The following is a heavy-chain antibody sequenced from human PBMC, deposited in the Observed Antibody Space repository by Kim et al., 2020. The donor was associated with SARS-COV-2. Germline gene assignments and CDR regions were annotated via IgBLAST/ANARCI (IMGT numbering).Heavy chain of an antibody. D-gene: IGHD3-16*01. Sequence: SETLSLTCTVSGGSISSYYWSWIRQPPGKGLEWIGYIYYSGSTNYNPSLKSRVTISVDTSKNQFSLKLSSVTAADTAVYYCAGGGDSEIDYWGQGTLVTVSS. V-gene: IGHV4-59*01. CDR2: IYYSGST. J-gene: IGHJ4*02. CDR1: GGSISSYY. CDR3: AGGGDSEIDY.